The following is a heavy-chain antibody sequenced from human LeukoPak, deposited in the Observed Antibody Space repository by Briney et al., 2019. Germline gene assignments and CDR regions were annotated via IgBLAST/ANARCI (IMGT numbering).Heavy chain of an antibody. Sequence: SETLSLTCAVSGGSISSSSYYWAWIRQPPGKGLEWIGTIYYSGSTYHNPSLKSRVTMSVDTSRNQFSLKLSSVDAADTAVYYCAKAGVRYFDSSGLYAFDFWGQGTTVTASS. CDR1: GGSISSSSYY. J-gene: IGHJ3*01. CDR3: AKAGVRYFDSSGLYAFDF. D-gene: IGHD3-22*01. V-gene: IGHV4-39*01. CDR2: IYYSGST.